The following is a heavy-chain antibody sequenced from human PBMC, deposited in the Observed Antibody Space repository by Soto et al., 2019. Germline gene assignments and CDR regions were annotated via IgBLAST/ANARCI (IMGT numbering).Heavy chain of an antibody. Sequence: QERLVQSGAEVKKPGASVKVSCKASGYTFSGYYIHWLRQAPGQGLEWMGWINPNSGGTNYAQKFQGRVTVTRDTPTSTDYMELSRLTSDDTAVYYCASSLTEGYCTITGCYTRPLYGMDVWGQGTTVTVSS. CDR3: ASSLTEGYCTITGCYTRPLYGMDV. CDR1: GYTFSGYY. V-gene: IGHV1-2*02. D-gene: IGHD2-2*02. J-gene: IGHJ6*02. CDR2: INPNSGGT.